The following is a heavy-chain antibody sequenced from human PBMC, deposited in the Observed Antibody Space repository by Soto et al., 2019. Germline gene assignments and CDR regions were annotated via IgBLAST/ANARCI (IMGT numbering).Heavy chain of an antibody. CDR3: ARGGSGYVWFNEF. J-gene: IGHJ4*02. V-gene: IGHV1-69*01. D-gene: IGHD3-22*01. Sequence: QEQLVQSGAEVKKSWSSVKVSCKDTGGLFSSYAVSWVRQAPGQGLEWMGGIIPVFDTVYYAQKFQGRVTITADESTNTAYMELSSLISEDTAMYYCARGGSGYVWFNEFWGQGTLVTFSS. CDR1: GGLFSSYA. CDR2: IIPVFDTV.